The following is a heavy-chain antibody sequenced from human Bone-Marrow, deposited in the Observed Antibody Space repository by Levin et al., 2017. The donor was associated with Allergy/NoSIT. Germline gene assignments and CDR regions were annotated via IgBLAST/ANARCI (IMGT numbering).Heavy chain of an antibody. CDR3: ARNDYGDSADY. Sequence: ASVKVSCKASGYKFISNSINWVRQAPGQGLEWLGWINTNTGNPTYAQDFRGHFVFSLDSSVNTAFLQIISLKADDTAIYYCARNDYGDSADYWGQGTLVTVSS. CDR2: INTNTGNP. D-gene: IGHD4-17*01. V-gene: IGHV7-4-1*02. J-gene: IGHJ4*02. CDR1: GYKFISNS.